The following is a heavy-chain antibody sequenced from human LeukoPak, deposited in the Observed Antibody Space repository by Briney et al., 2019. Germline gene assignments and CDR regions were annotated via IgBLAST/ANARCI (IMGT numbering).Heavy chain of an antibody. D-gene: IGHD3/OR15-3a*01. CDR3: ARGRRLFMIFGGSFDP. CDR1: GGSISTAY. CDR2: IYNSGST. V-gene: IGHV4-59*01. J-gene: IGHJ5*02. Sequence: SETLSLTCTVSGGSISTAYWSWIRHPPGKGLEWTGYIYNSGSTNYNPSLKSRVTISVDTSKNQFSLKLSSVTAADTAVYYCARGRRLFMIFGGSFDPWGQGTLVTVSS.